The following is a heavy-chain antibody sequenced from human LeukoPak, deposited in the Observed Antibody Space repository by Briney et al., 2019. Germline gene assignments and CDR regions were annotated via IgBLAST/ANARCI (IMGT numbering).Heavy chain of an antibody. V-gene: IGHV3-23*01. CDR2: IIRSGGT. CDR1: GFTFNNYA. CDR3: VKEVGAAVGRSSFVY. Sequence: GGSLRLSCVASGFTFNNYAMCWVRQAPGKGLEWVSAIIRSGGTYYADSVEGRFTISRDNSKNTLYLEMNSLRAEDTALYYCVKEVGAAVGRSSFVYWGQGTLVTVSS. J-gene: IGHJ4*02. D-gene: IGHD6-13*01.